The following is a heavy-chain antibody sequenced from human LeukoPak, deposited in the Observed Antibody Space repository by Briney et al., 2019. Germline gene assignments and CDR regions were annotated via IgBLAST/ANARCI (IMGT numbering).Heavy chain of an antibody. CDR1: GFTVSTNY. D-gene: IGHD3-10*01. J-gene: IGHJ3*02. Sequence: GGSLRLSCAASGFTVSTNYMSWVRQAPGKGLEWVSVIYSGDTTFYADSVRGKFTISRDNSKNTLYLQMNSLRAEDTAVYYCARAYYYGSGTFDIWGQGTMVTVSS. V-gene: IGHV3-66*01. CDR2: IYSGDTT. CDR3: ARAYYYGSGTFDI.